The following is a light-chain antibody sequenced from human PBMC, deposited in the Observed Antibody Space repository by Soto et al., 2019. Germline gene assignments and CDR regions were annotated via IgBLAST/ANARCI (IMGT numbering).Light chain of an antibody. V-gene: IGLV2-18*02. Sequence: QSALTQPPSVSGSPGQSVTISCTGTSSDVGSYNSVSWYQQPPGTAPKLMIYDVSNRPSGVPDRFSGSKSGNTASLPISGLQAEDEADYYCSSYTHSTTLVFGGGTKLTVL. CDR1: SSDVGSYNS. J-gene: IGLJ2*01. CDR2: DVS. CDR3: SSYTHSTTLV.